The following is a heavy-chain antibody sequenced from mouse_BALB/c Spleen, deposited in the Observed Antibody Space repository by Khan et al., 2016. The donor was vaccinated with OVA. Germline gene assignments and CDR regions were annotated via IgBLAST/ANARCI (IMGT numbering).Heavy chain of an antibody. J-gene: IGHJ2*01. CDR3: TRIYGYGGY. Sequence: QIQLVQSGPELKKPGETVKISCKASGYTFTDYSMHWVKQTPGKGLKWLGWINTETVEPAYADDFKGRFAFSLETSANTAYLQLNNLKNEDTATYFCTRIYGYGGYWGQGTTLTVSS. CDR1: GYTFTDYS. V-gene: IGHV9-2-1*01. D-gene: IGHD2-2*01. CDR2: INTETVEP.